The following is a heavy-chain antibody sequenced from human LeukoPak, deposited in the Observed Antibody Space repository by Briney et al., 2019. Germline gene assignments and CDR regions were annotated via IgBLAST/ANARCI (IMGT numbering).Heavy chain of an antibody. Sequence: GGSLRLSCAASGFTFNSYWMSWVRQAPGKGLEWVANIKKDGSEKYYVDSVKGRFTISRDNAKTSLYLQMNSLRAEDTAVYYCARGADSGYSSDNWGQGTLVSVSS. CDR3: ARGADSGYSSDN. CDR1: GFTFNSYW. CDR2: IKKDGSEK. V-gene: IGHV3-7*01. D-gene: IGHD3-9*01. J-gene: IGHJ4*02.